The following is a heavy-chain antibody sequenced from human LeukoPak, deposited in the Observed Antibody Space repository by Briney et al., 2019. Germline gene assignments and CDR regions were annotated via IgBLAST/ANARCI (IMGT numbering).Heavy chain of an antibody. CDR3: TRDNAYMFDY. J-gene: IGHJ4*02. CDR1: GFTFSSYG. CDR2: INTDGTTT. V-gene: IGHV3-74*01. Sequence: GGSLRLSCAASGFTFSSYGMHWVRQAPGKGLMWVSHINTDGTTTTYADSVRGRFTVSRDNAKNTLYLEMSRLRAEDTAVYFCTRDNAYMFDYWGQGTQVAVSS. D-gene: IGHD2-2*01.